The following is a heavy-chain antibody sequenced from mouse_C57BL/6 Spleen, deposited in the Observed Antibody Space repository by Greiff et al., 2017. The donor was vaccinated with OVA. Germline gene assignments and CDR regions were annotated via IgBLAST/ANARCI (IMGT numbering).Heavy chain of an antibody. CDR1: GYTFTSYW. CDR2: IYPGSGST. D-gene: IGHD1-1*01. Sequence: QVQLQQPGAELVKPGASVKMSCKASGYTFTSYWINWVKQRPGQGLEWIGDIYPGSGSTNYNEKFKSKATLTVDTSSSTAYMQLSSLTSEDSAVYYCARPITTVVPMDYWGQGTSVTVSS. CDR3: ARPITTVVPMDY. J-gene: IGHJ4*01. V-gene: IGHV1-55*01.